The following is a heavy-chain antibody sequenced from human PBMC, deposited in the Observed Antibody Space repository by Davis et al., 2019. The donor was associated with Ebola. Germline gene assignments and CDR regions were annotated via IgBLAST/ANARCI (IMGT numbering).Heavy chain of an antibody. Sequence: SETLSLTCTVSGGSISSYYWSWIRQPPGKGLEWIGYIYYSGSTNYNPSLKSRVTISVETSKNQFSLKLSSVTAADTAVYYCARVRSSWYQEFDYWGQGTLVTVSS. J-gene: IGHJ4*02. D-gene: IGHD6-13*01. CDR2: IYYSGST. CDR3: ARVRSSWYQEFDY. CDR1: GGSISSYY. V-gene: IGHV4-59*01.